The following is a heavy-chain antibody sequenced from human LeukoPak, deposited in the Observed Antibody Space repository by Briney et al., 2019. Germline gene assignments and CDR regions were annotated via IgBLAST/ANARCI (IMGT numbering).Heavy chain of an antibody. Sequence: SETLSLTCAVSGGSISSSNWWSWVRQPPGKGLEWIGEINHTGSSKDNPSLNSRVTMSVDRSKNQFTLHLSSVTAADTAVYYCAGMEMGPTGGAFDVWAQGIMVTVSS. D-gene: IGHD1-26*01. J-gene: IGHJ3*01. V-gene: IGHV4-4*02. CDR3: AGMEMGPTGGAFDV. CDR2: INHTGSS. CDR1: GGSISSSNW.